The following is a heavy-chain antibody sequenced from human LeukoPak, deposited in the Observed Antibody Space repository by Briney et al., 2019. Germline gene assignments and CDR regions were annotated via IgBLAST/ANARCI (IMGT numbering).Heavy chain of an antibody. Sequence: GGSLRLSCTASGFTFSSYSMSWVRQAPGKGLEWVSSISGSTTYIYYADSVKGRFTISRDSAKNSLYLQMNSLRAEDTAVYYCARDKDSSGWYYFDYWGQGTLVTVSS. D-gene: IGHD6-19*01. J-gene: IGHJ4*02. CDR3: ARDKDSSGWYYFDY. CDR2: ISGSTTYI. V-gene: IGHV3-21*01. CDR1: GFTFSSYS.